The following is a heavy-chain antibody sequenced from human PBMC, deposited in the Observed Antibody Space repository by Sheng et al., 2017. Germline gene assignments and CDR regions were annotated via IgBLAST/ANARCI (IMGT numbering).Heavy chain of an antibody. CDR3: ARDIRPMAPYTSYYTTDV. D-gene: IGHD3-10*01. V-gene: IGHV1-69*04. Sequence: QVQLVQSGAEVQKPGSSVKVSCKASGGTFSIYVINWVRQAPGQGLEWMGGINPILNIANYAQRFQGRVTITADKSTSTAYMELNSLRSEDTAVYYCARDIRPMAPYTSYYTTDVWGKGTTVTVSS. CDR2: INPILNIA. CDR1: GGTFSIYV. J-gene: IGHJ6*03.